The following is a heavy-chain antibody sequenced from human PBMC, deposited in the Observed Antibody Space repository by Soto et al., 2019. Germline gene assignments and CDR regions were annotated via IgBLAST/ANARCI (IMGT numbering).Heavy chain of an antibody. D-gene: IGHD3-16*01. Sequence: PSETLSLTCTVSGGSISSYYWSWIRQPPGKGLEWIGYIYYSGSTNYNPSLKSRVTISADTSKNQFSLKLSSVTAADTAVYYCARAALGYYIDYWGQGTLVTVSS. CDR2: IYYSGST. V-gene: IGHV4-59*01. J-gene: IGHJ4*02. CDR1: GGSISSYY. CDR3: ARAALGYYIDY.